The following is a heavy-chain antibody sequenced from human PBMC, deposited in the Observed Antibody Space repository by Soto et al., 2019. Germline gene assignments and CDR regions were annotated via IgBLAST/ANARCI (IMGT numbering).Heavy chain of an antibody. CDR2: IYYSGST. D-gene: IGHD4-17*01. V-gene: IGHV4-31*03. CDR3: ARGDYGGNSFDY. CDR1: GGSISSGGYY. J-gene: IGHJ4*02. Sequence: SATLALTCTVSGGSISSGGYYWSWIRQHPGKGLEWIGYIYYSGSTYYNPSLKSRVTISVDTSKNQFSLKLSSVTAADTAVYYCARGDYGGNSFDYWGQGTLVTVSS.